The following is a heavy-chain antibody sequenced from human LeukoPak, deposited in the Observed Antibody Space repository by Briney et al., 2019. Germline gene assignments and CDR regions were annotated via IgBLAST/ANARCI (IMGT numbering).Heavy chain of an antibody. CDR3: ARDSDFYDSLTFYGMDV. J-gene: IGHJ6*02. D-gene: IGHD3-3*01. Sequence: GGSLRLSCAASGFSFTDYAMSWARQAPGKGLEWVSDIRATSGITYYADSVKGRFTISRDNSKKMLYLQMNSLRADDTALYCCARDSDFYDSLTFYGMDVWGQGTTVIVSS. CDR2: IRATSGIT. CDR1: GFSFTDYA. V-gene: IGHV3-23*01.